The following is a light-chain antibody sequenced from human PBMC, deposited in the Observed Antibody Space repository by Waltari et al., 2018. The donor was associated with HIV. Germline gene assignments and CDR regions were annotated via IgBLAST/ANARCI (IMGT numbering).Light chain of an antibody. CDR2: EVT. J-gene: IGLJ3*02. CDR1: RSDVESYNL. Sequence: QSALTQPASVSGSPGQSITISCTGTRSDVESYNLVSWYQQHPGKAPKLMIYEVTKRPSGVSNRFSGSKSGNTASLTISGLQAEDEADYYCCSYAGSSTWVFGGGTKLTVL. V-gene: IGLV2-23*02. CDR3: CSYAGSSTWV.